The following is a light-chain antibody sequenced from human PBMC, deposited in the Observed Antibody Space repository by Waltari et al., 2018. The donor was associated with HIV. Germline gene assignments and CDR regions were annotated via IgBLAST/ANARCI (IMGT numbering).Light chain of an antibody. Sequence: EIVLTQSPGTLSLSPGERAILPCRAIQIVSNNYLPWYQQKPGQAPRLLIYGPSSRATDIPDRFSGSGSGTDFTLTISRLEPEDFAVYYCQQYGGSPWTFGQGTKVEIK. V-gene: IGKV3-20*01. CDR1: QIVSNNY. J-gene: IGKJ1*01. CDR3: QQYGGSPWT. CDR2: GPS.